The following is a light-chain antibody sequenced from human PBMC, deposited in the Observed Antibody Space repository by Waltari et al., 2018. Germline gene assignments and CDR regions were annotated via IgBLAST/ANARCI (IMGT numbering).Light chain of an antibody. J-gene: IGLJ2*01. Sequence: QSALTQPASVSGSPGQPITISCTGTSHDVGHSDLVSWYQQHPGKAPKLIIYEVTKRPSGFSNRFSGSKYGNTASLTISGLHTEDEGDYYCCSYSGDLSFGVVFGGGTKLTVL. CDR2: EVT. CDR1: SHDVGHSDL. CDR3: CSYSGDLSFGVV. V-gene: IGLV2-23*02.